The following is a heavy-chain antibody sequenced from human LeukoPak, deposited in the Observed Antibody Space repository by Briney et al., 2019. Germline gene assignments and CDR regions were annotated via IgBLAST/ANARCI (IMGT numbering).Heavy chain of an antibody. CDR1: GGSISNYY. CDR2: IYYSGSS. V-gene: IGHV4-59*01. Sequence: PSETLSLTCTVSGGSISNYYWSWIRQPPGKGLEWIGYIYYSGSSNYNPSLKSRVTISVDTSKNQFSLKLSSVTAADTAVYYCARVGGTNYYYYGMDVWGQGTTVTVSS. CDR3: ARVGGTNYYYYGMDV. D-gene: IGHD1-26*01. J-gene: IGHJ6*02.